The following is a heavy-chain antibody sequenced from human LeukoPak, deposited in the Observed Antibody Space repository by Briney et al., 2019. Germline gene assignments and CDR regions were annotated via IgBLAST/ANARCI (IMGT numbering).Heavy chain of an antibody. Sequence: SETLSLTCTVSGGSVTSGSYYWGWIRQPPGNGLEWIVNMFYSGNTYYNPSLKSRVPMSVDTPKNQFSLKLSSVTAADTAVYYCATMATSGPVFYYYYYMDVWGKGATVTVS. V-gene: IGHV4-39*01. D-gene: IGHD5-24*01. CDR2: MFYSGNT. J-gene: IGHJ6*03. CDR1: GGSVTSGSYY. CDR3: ATMATSGPVFYYYYYMDV.